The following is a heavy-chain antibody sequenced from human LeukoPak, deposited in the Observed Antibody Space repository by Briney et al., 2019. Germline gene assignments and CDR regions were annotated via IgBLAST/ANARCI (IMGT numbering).Heavy chain of an antibody. CDR1: GYSFTSYW. CDR3: ARQNVDTAMASLLWFGELSTNWFDP. Sequence: GESLKISCKGSGYSFTSYWIGWARQMPGKGLEWMGIIYPGDSDTRYSPSFQGQVTISADKSISTAYLQWSSLKASDTAMYYCARQNVDTAMASLLWFGELSTNWFDPWGQGTLVTVSS. CDR2: IYPGDSDT. V-gene: IGHV5-51*01. J-gene: IGHJ5*02. D-gene: IGHD3-10*01.